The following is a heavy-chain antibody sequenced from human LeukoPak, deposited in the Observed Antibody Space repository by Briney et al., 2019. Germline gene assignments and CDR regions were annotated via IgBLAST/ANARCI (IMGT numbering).Heavy chain of an antibody. CDR2: ISSSSSYI. D-gene: IGHD6-19*01. J-gene: IGHJ5*02. Sequence: GGSLRLSCAASGFTFSSHSMNWVRQAPGKGLEWVSSISSSSSYIYYADSVKGRFTISRDNAKNSLYLQMNSLRAEDTAVYYCARDRIAVAAVDPWGQGTLVTVSS. CDR3: ARDRIAVAAVDP. V-gene: IGHV3-21*01. CDR1: GFTFSSHS.